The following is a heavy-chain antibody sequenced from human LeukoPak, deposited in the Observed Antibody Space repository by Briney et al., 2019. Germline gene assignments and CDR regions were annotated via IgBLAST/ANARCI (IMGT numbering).Heavy chain of an antibody. J-gene: IGHJ4*02. V-gene: IGHV4-59*08. D-gene: IGHD3-9*01. Sequence: PSETLSLTCTVSGGSISSYYWSWIRQPPGKGLEWIGYIYYSGSTNYNPSLKSRVTISVDTSKNQFSLKLSSVTAADTAVYYCARHKARYFDSHYFDYWGQGTLVTVSS. CDR3: ARHKARYFDSHYFDY. CDR1: GGSISSYY. CDR2: IYYSGST.